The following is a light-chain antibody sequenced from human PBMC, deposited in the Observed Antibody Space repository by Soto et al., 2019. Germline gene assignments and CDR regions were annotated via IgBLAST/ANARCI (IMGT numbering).Light chain of an antibody. CDR2: QTS. CDR1: QSVSSSY. Sequence: IVLTQSPGTLSLSPGERATLSCRASQSVSSSYLAWYQQKPGQAPRLLIYQTSIRAAGIPARFSASGTGTDFTLTISSLEPEDFAVYYCQQRDIWPWTFGQGTKVDI. CDR3: QQRDIWPWT. V-gene: IGKV3D-20*02. J-gene: IGKJ1*01.